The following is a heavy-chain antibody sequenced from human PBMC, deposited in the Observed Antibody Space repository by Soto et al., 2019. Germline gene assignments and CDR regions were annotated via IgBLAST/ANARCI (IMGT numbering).Heavy chain of an antibody. D-gene: IGHD3-10*01. Sequence: SETLSLTCAVYGGSISSYYWSWIRQPPGKGLEWIGYIYYSGSTNYNPSLKSRVTISVDKSKNQFSLRLTYVTAADTGIYYCAREVPGLREVNRNWFDPWGQGTLVTVSS. V-gene: IGHV4-59*12. CDR3: AREVPGLREVNRNWFDP. CDR2: IYYSGST. J-gene: IGHJ5*02. CDR1: GGSISSYY.